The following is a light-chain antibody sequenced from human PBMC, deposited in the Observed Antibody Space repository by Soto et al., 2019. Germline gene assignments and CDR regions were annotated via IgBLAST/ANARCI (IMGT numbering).Light chain of an antibody. Sequence: EIVMTQSPATLSVSPGERATLSCRASQSVSNNLAWYQQKPGRAPRLLIYGASTRATGIPARLSGSGSGTEVTLTISSLQSQDFAVYYCQQYNNWPPLTFGGGTKVEIK. CDR3: QQYNNWPPLT. J-gene: IGKJ4*01. CDR1: QSVSNN. CDR2: GAS. V-gene: IGKV3D-15*01.